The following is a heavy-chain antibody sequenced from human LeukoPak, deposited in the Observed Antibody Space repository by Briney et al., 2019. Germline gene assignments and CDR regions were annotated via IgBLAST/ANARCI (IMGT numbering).Heavy chain of an antibody. D-gene: IGHD2-2*02. V-gene: IGHV1-18*01. CDR1: GGTFSSYA. Sequence: ASVKVSCKASGGTFSSYAISWVRQAPGQGLEWMGWISAYNGNTNYAQKLQGRVTMTTDTSTSTAYMELRSLRSDDTAIYYCARGYCSSVSCYKIHYFDYWGQGTLVTVSS. CDR2: ISAYNGNT. CDR3: ARGYCSSVSCYKIHYFDY. J-gene: IGHJ4*02.